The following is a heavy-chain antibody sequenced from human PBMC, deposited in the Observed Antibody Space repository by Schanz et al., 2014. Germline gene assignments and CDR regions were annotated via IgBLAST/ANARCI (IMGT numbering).Heavy chain of an antibody. CDR3: AKQIHYDVLTGTRN. D-gene: IGHD3-9*01. CDR1: GFTFRDYY. J-gene: IGHJ4*02. CDR2: IDGKSTTV. Sequence: QVQLVESGGGLVKPGGSLRLSCAASGFTFRDYYMSWIRQAPGKGLEWLSYIDGKSTTVYYADSVKGRFTISRDNSKNTLYLQMSSLRAEDTAVYYCAKQIHYDVLTGTRNWGQGTLVTVSS. V-gene: IGHV3-11*01.